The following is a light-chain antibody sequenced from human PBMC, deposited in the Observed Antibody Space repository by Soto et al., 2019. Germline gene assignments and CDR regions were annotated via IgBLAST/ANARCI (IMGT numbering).Light chain of an antibody. CDR2: GAS. J-gene: IGKJ1*01. V-gene: IGKV3-20*01. CDR1: QSVSSSY. Sequence: EIVLTQSPGTLSLSPGERATLSCRASQSVSSSYLAWYQQKPGQAPRLLIYGASSRATGIPDRFSGSGSGTDFTLTISRLEPEDVAVYYCQQYGSSWTFGQGTKVEI. CDR3: QQYGSSWT.